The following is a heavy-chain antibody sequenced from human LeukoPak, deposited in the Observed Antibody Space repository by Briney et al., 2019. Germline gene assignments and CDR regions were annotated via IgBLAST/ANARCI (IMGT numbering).Heavy chain of an antibody. CDR2: IYYSGST. Sequence: SETLSLTCTVSGGSISSYYWSWIRQPPGKGLEWIVYIYYSGSTNYNPSLKSRVTISVDTSKNQFSLKLSSVTAADTAVYYCARGLYGDSYLFDYWGQGTLVTVSS. J-gene: IGHJ4*02. V-gene: IGHV4-59*01. D-gene: IGHD4-17*01. CDR3: ARGLYGDSYLFDY. CDR1: GGSISSYY.